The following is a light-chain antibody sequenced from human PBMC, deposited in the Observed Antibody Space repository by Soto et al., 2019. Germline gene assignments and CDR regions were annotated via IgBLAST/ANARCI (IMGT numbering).Light chain of an antibody. Sequence: QSVLTQPPSASGTPGQRVTISCSGSSSNIGSNTVNWYQQLPGTAPKLLIYSNDQRPSGVPDRFSGSKSGTSASLAISGLQSEDEADYSCAAWDDSLFGYVFGTGTNVTV. J-gene: IGLJ1*01. CDR1: SSNIGSNT. CDR3: AAWDDSLFGYV. CDR2: SND. V-gene: IGLV1-44*01.